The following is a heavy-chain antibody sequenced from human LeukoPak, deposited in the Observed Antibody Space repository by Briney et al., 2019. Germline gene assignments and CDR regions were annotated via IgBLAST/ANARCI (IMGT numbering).Heavy chain of an antibody. CDR1: GFTFSNYA. CDR2: ISYDGSNK. V-gene: IGHV3-30*04. J-gene: IGHJ4*02. Sequence: GRSLRLSCAASGFTFSNYAIHWVRQAPGKGLEWVAVISYDGSNKYYADSVKGRFTISRDNSKNTLYLQMNSLRTEDTAVYYCARTVAAAGPMDYWGQGTLVTVSS. CDR3: ARTVAAAGPMDY. D-gene: IGHD6-13*01.